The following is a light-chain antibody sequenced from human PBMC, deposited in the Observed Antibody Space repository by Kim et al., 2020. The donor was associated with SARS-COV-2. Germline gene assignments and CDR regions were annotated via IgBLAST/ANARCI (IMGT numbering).Light chain of an antibody. CDR3: KSYTSLNTGV. CDR1: SSDVGGYDY. V-gene: IGLV2-14*04. Sequence: GQSITISCSGTSSDVGGYDYVSWYQQHPGNAPKLIIFDVSRRPSGVSTRFSGSKSGNTASLTISGLQAEDEADYYCKSYTSLNTGVFGGGTQLTVL. CDR2: DVS. J-gene: IGLJ3*02.